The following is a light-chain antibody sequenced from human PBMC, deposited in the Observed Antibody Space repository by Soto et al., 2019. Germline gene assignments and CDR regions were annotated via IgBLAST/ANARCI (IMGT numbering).Light chain of an antibody. CDR3: QEYIQWPPGR. CDR1: QFVSSR. J-gene: IGKJ1*01. Sequence: DIVMTQSPATLSASPGERVTLSCSTSQFVSSRLAGYHRRPGEALRLLIYDTSTRAPGISARFVGGVSGTEFTLTISSLQSEDFAVYYCQEYIQWPPGRFGPGTKVDIK. V-gene: IGKV3-15*01. CDR2: DTS.